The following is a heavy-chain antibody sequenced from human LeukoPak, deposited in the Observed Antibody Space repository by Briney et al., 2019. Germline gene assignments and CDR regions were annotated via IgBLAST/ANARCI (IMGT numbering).Heavy chain of an antibody. CDR3: ARHTWQWLPFDD. D-gene: IGHD5-12*01. Sequence: QSGGSLRLSCTGSGVTLGDYAMNWVRQAPGKGLEWVALIKPDGSEKYYVDSVKGRFTISRDNTKYSLCLQMNSLRAEDTAIYYCARHTWQWLPFDDWGQGTQVTISS. CDR1: GVTLGDYA. V-gene: IGHV3-7*01. CDR2: IKPDGSEK. J-gene: IGHJ4*02.